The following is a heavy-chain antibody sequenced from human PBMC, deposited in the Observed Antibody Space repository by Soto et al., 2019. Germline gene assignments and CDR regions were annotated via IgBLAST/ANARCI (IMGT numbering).Heavy chain of an antibody. V-gene: IGHV4-30-4*01. CDR1: GGSISSGDYY. CDR2: IYHSGST. Sequence: ASETLSLTCTVSGGSISSGDYYWSRIRQPPGKGMEWIGYIYHSGSTYYNTPLESRVTISVDTSKNQFSLRLSSVTAADTAVYYCAREVVEPAAMGNHYYYMDVWGKGTTVTVSS. J-gene: IGHJ6*03. CDR3: AREVVEPAAMGNHYYYMDV. D-gene: IGHD2-2*01.